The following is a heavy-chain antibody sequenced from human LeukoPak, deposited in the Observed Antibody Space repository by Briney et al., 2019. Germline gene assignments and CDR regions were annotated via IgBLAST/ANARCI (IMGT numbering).Heavy chain of an antibody. D-gene: IGHD3-22*01. J-gene: IGHJ4*02. V-gene: IGHV1-2*02. CDR2: INPNSGGT. CDR1: GSTFTGYY. Sequence: ASVKVSCKASGSTFTGYYMHWVRQPPGQGLEWMGWINPNSGGTNYAQKFQGRVTMTRDTSISTAYMELSRLRSDDTAVYYCARARYDSSGYYFDYWGQGTLVTVSS. CDR3: ARARYDSSGYYFDY.